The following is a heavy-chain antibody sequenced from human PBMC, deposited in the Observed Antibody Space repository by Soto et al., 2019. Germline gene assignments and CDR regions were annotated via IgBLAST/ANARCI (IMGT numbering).Heavy chain of an antibody. CDR2: INACNGNP. CDR3: ARDVGYGLIDG. V-gene: IGHV1-18*01. J-gene: IGHJ1*01. D-gene: IGHD5-18*01. CDR1: CYTFTIYG. Sequence: QVQPVQSGGEVKKPVASVKVACKASCYTFTIYGISWVRQAPGQGIEGMGWINACNGNPNYAQKVQGRVTMTTDTSTSTAYMALRSLRYGATALSCCARDVGYGLIDGWGQGTLVTVSS.